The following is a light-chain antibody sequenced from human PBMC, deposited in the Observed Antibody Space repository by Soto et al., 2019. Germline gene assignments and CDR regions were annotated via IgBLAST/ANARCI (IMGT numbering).Light chain of an antibody. J-gene: IGKJ1*01. V-gene: IGKV1-5*03. CDR2: KAS. CDR3: QQYNSYST. CDR1: QSISSW. Sequence: DIQMTQSPSTLSASVGDRVTITCRASQSISSWLAWYQQKPGKAPKLLIYKASSLETGVPSRFSGSGSGTEFTRTISSLQPDDFAAYYCQQYNSYSTFGRGTKVEIK.